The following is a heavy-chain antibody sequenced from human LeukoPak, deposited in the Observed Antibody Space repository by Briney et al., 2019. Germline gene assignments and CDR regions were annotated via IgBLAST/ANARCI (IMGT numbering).Heavy chain of an antibody. D-gene: IGHD2-15*01. CDR3: ARVVVVAATSAFDI. CDR2: IIPIFGTA. J-gene: IGHJ3*02. V-gene: IGHV1-69*01. CDR1: GGTFISYA. Sequence: SVKVSCKASGGTFISYAISWVRQAPGQGLEWMGGIIPIFGTANYAQKFQGRVTITADESTSTAYMELSSLRSEDTAVYYCARVVVVAATSAFDIWGQGTMVTVSS.